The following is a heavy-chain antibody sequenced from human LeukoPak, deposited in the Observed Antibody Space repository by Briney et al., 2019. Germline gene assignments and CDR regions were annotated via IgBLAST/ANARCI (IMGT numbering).Heavy chain of an antibody. CDR3: AKPPDYGGNLDY. V-gene: IGHV3-23*01. Sequence: GGSLRLSCTASGFTFSSYAMSWVRQAPGKGLEWVSSISDTGDSTYYADSVKGLFTISRDNSKNTLYLQMNSLRAEDTAVYYCAKPPDYGGNLDYWGQGTLVTVSS. J-gene: IGHJ4*02. CDR1: GFTFSSYA. CDR2: ISDTGDST. D-gene: IGHD4-23*01.